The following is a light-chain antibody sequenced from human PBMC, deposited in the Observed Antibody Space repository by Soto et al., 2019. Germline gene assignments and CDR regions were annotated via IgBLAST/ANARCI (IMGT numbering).Light chain of an antibody. CDR2: AAF. CDR1: QAISNY. Sequence: DIQMTQSPSSLSASVGDRVTITCRASQAISNYLAWYQQKPGKVPKLLIYAAFTLRSGVPSRFSASGSGTDFTLTISSLQPEDVATYYCQKYNSALATFGQGTKVEIK. V-gene: IGKV1-27*01. J-gene: IGKJ1*01. CDR3: QKYNSALAT.